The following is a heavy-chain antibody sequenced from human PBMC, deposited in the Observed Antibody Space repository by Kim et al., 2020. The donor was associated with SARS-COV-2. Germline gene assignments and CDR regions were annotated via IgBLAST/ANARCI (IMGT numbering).Heavy chain of an antibody. Sequence: VKGRFTISRDDSKSIAYLQMNSLKTEDTAVYYCTSPGSTTDYYYYYGMDVWGQGTTVTVSS. J-gene: IGHJ6*02. CDR3: TSPGSTTDYYYYYGMDV. D-gene: IGHD1-1*01. V-gene: IGHV3-49*02.